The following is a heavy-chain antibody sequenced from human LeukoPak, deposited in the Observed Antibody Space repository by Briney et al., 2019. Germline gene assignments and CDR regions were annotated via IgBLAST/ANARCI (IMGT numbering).Heavy chain of an antibody. J-gene: IGHJ4*02. CDR3: ARDLGVDLDY. Sequence: SQTLSLTCAISGDCVSSNSAAWHWIRQSPSRGLEGLGRTYYRSKWYNDYAVSVKSRITITPDTSKNQLSLQLNAVTPEDTAVYYCARDLGVDLDYWGQGTLVTVSS. V-gene: IGHV6-1*01. CDR1: GDCVSSNSAA. D-gene: IGHD2-21*01. CDR2: TYYRSKWYN.